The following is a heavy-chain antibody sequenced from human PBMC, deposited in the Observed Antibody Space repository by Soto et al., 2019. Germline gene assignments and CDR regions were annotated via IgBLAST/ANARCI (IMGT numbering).Heavy chain of an antibody. V-gene: IGHV4-30-2*01. D-gene: IGHD2-21*02. CDR2: IYQSGST. CDR1: GAPITSGAYS. Sequence: QLQLRESGSGLVKPSQTLSLTCTVSGAPITSGAYSWSWIRQPPGKGLEWIGFIYQSGSTHYNPSPKSRVTISGDRSKNHFSPQLTSLTAADTAVYYCARDMSGCSSSDCYLSGWFDPWGPGTLVTVSS. J-gene: IGHJ5*02. CDR3: ARDMSGCSSSDCYLSGWFDP.